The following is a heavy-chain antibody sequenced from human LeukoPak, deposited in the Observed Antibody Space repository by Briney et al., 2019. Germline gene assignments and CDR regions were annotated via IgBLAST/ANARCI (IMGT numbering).Heavy chain of an antibody. J-gene: IGHJ4*02. CDR3: ARHARGGAIVHFDY. Sequence: SSETLSLTCTVSGGSISSGGYYWSWIRQHPGKGLEWIGYIYYSGSTYYNPSLKSRVTISVDTSKNQFSLKLSSVTAADTAVYFCARHARGGAIVHFDYWGQGTLVTASS. V-gene: IGHV4-31*03. D-gene: IGHD3-16*01. CDR2: IYYSGST. CDR1: GGSISSGGYY.